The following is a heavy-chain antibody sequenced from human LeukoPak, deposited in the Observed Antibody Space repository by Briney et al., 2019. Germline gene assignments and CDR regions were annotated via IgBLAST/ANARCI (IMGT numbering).Heavy chain of an antibody. CDR1: GDSISSSSYY. J-gene: IGHJ4*02. D-gene: IGHD3-22*01. Sequence: KTSETLSLTCTVSGDSISSSSYYWGWIRQPPGKGLGWIGNIYYSGSTYYNPSLRSRLTISLDTSKNQFSLTLSSVTAADTAVYYCARLQYYYDSNGYYSLYYFDYWGQGTVVTVSS. CDR3: ARLQYYYDSNGYYSLYYFDY. CDR2: IYYSGST. V-gene: IGHV4-39*01.